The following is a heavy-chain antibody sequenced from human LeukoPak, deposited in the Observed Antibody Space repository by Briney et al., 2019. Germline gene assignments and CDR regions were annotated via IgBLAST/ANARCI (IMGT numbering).Heavy chain of an antibody. J-gene: IGHJ5*02. CDR1: GFTFSSYS. Sequence: GGSLRLSCAASGFTFSSYSMNWVRQAPGKGLEWVSYISSSSSTIYYADSVKGRFTISRDNAKNSLYLQMNSLRAEDTAVYYCARDRCDLLTGSTSCYRPWSNWFDPWGQGTLVTVSS. CDR2: ISSSSSTI. D-gene: IGHD2-2*01. V-gene: IGHV3-48*01. CDR3: ARDRCDLLTGSTSCYRPWSNWFDP.